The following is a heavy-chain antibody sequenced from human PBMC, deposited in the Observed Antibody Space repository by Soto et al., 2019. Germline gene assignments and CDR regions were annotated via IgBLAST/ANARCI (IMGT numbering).Heavy chain of an antibody. J-gene: IGHJ6*02. Sequence: PSETLSLTCAVSGGSVSRGGYSWNWVSQPPGKALEWIGDIYHSGTTDYNPSLKSRVTISIDRSKNQFTLYLNSVTAADSAMYYCASKRNYFYGLDVWGQGTTVTVSS. CDR2: IYHSGTT. CDR3: ASKRNYFYGLDV. CDR1: GGSVSRGGYS. V-gene: IGHV4-30-2*01.